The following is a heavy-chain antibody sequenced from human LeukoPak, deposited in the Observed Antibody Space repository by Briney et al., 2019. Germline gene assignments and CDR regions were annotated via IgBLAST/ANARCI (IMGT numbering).Heavy chain of an antibody. V-gene: IGHV4-4*07. J-gene: IGHJ4*02. CDR3: ARGKDYYDSSGYYGNFDY. CDR1: GGSISSYY. CDR2: IYTSGST. Sequence: SETLSLTCTVPGGSISSYYWSWIRQPAGKGLEWIGRIYTSGSTNYNPSLKSRVTMSVDTSKNQFSLKLSSVTAADTAVYYCARGKDYYDSSGYYGNFDYWGQGTLVTVSS. D-gene: IGHD3-22*01.